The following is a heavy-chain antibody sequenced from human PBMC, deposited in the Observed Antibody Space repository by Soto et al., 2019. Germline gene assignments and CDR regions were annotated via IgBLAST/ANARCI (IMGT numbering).Heavy chain of an antibody. Sequence: PGESLKISCKVSGYTFTNNWISWVRQMPGKGLEWMGRIDPSDSYLNYSPPFQGHVTISAGKSTNTAYLHFSSLKASDTAVYYCARHRGFGSRSYIDHWGQGTLVTVSS. V-gene: IGHV5-10-1*01. J-gene: IGHJ5*02. CDR1: GYTFTNNW. CDR2: IDPSDSYL. D-gene: IGHD3-10*01. CDR3: ARHRGFGSRSYIDH.